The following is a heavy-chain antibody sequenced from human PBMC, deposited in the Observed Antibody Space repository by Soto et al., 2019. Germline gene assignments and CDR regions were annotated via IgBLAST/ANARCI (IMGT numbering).Heavy chain of an antibody. CDR1: SGSISSSSYF. CDR3: ARVLRDYPFSYYYMDV. Sequence: SETLSLTCTVSSGSISSSSYFWAWIRQPPGKRLEWIGNIYYSGSTYYNPSLKSRVTISVDTSKNQFSLKLSSVTAADTAVYYCARVLRDYPFSYYYMDVWGKGTTVTVSS. V-gene: IGHV4-39*01. J-gene: IGHJ6*03. D-gene: IGHD3-10*01. CDR2: IYYSGST.